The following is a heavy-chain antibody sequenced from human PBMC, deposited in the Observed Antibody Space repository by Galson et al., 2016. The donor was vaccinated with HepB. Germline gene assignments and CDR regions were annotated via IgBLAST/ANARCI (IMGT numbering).Heavy chain of an antibody. V-gene: IGHV3-72*01. CDR1: GFTFTHYA. CDR2: TSDKARSYTT. J-gene: IGHJ3*01. CDR3: AKSGVNTLGAFDV. Sequence: SLRLSCAASGFTFTHYAMHWVRQAPGKGLEWIGRTSDKARSYTTEYAASVKGRFTISRDNSKKSMYLQMNSLKTEDTAVYYCAKSGVNTLGAFDVWGQGKMVTVSS. D-gene: IGHD4/OR15-4a*01.